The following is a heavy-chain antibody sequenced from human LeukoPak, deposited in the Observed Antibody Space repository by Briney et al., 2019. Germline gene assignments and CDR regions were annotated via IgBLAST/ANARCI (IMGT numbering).Heavy chain of an antibody. J-gene: IGHJ4*02. CDR3: ATYGGVRGLSFDY. Sequence: PSETLSLTCTVSGASISSNDQYWSWIRQHPGKGLEWIGYTHHTGNTYSNPSLKSRLTIAVDTSRNQFYLKVSSVTAADTAVYYCATYGGVRGLSFDYWGQGTLVTVSS. CDR1: GASISSNDQY. V-gene: IGHV4-31*03. CDR2: THHTGNT. D-gene: IGHD3-10*01.